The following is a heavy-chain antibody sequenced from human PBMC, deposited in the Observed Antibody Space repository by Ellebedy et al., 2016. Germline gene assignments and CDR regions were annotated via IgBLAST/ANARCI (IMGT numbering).Heavy chain of an antibody. V-gene: IGHV3-11*01. CDR3: ARDSVYSGFAY. J-gene: IGHJ4*02. CDR2: ISSSGSTI. Sequence: GGSLRLSCTASGFTFRNYGMAWVRQAPGKGLEGVSYISSSGSTIYYADSVKGRFTISRDNAKNSLYLQMNSLRAEDTAVYYCARDSVYSGFAYWGQGTLVTVSS. CDR1: GFTFRNYG. D-gene: IGHD5-12*01.